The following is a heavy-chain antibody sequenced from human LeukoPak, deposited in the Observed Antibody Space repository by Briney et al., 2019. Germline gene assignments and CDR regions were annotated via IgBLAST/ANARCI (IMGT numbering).Heavy chain of an antibody. Sequence: PSETLSLTXAVSGYSISSGYYWGWIRQPPGKGLEWIGSISRSGTTSYNPSLQSRVTISVDTSKNQFSLKLSSVTATDAAVYYCASPGKYDNSPIDYWGPGTLVTVSS. V-gene: IGHV4-38-2*01. CDR2: ISRSGTT. CDR3: ASPGKYDNSPIDY. D-gene: IGHD1-1*01. CDR1: GYSISSGYY. J-gene: IGHJ4*02.